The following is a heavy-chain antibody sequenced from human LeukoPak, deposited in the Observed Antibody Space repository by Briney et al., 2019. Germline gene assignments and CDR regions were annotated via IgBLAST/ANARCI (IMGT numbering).Heavy chain of an antibody. CDR3: ARHGSVRSPLGP. J-gene: IGHJ5*02. CDR2: INHNGGT. V-gene: IGHV4-34*01. D-gene: IGHD3-10*01. CDR1: GGSFSDYS. Sequence: SETLSLTCTVYGGSFSDYSWTWIRQAPGEGLEWIREINHNGGTNHNPSLVSRVIMSVDTSKNQFSLKVSSVTAADTAVDYCARHGSVRSPLGPWGQRTPVTVSS.